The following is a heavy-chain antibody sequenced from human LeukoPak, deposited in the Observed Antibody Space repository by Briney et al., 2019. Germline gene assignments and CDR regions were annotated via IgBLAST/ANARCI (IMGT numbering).Heavy chain of an antibody. Sequence: AGGSLRLSCAASGFTFSTYWMHWVRQAPGEGLVWVSFINSDGSGTGYADSVKGRFTISRDNSKNTLYLQMNSLRAEDTAVYYCAKDSIAAAPGYYYYMDVWGKGTTVTVSS. CDR2: INSDGSGT. CDR3: AKDSIAAAPGYYYYMDV. V-gene: IGHV3-74*01. D-gene: IGHD6-13*01. CDR1: GFTFSTYW. J-gene: IGHJ6*03.